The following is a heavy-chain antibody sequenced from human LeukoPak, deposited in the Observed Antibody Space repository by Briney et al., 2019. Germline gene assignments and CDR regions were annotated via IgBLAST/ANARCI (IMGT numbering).Heavy chain of an antibody. CDR2: ISYDGSNK. V-gene: IGHV3-30-3*01. Sequence: GGSLRLSCAASGFTFSSYAMHWVRQAPGKGLEWVAVISYDGSNKYYADSVKGRFTISRDNSKNTLYLQMNSLRAEDAAVYYCAREGDSYDYGPGVRFDYWGQGTLVTVSS. J-gene: IGHJ4*02. CDR1: GFTFSSYA. D-gene: IGHD5-12*01. CDR3: AREGDSYDYGPGVRFDY.